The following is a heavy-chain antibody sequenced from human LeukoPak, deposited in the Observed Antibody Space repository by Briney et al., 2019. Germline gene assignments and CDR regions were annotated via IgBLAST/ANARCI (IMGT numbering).Heavy chain of an antibody. V-gene: IGHV3-15*01. CDR2: LKSISDGGTR. CDR3: TTVRVNDYVWGSYRYSYFDY. D-gene: IGHD3-16*02. Sequence: TGGSLRLSCTASGFTVTNAWMSWVRQAPGKGLEWVGRLKSISDGGTRDYAAPVKGRFTISRDSSKHTLYLQLNSLKTEDTAVYYCTTVRVNDYVWGSYRYSYFDYWGQGTLVTVSS. CDR1: GFTVTNAW. J-gene: IGHJ4*02.